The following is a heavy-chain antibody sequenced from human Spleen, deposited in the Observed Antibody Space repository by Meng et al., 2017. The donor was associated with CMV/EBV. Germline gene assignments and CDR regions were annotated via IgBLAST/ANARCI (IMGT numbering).Heavy chain of an antibody. Sequence: ASVKVSCKASGYIFTSFDISWIRQATGQGLEWMGWINPNSGGTNYAQKFQGRVTMTRDTSISTAYMELSRLRSDDTAVYYCARELRSADHAFDIWGQGTMVTVSS. D-gene: IGHD1-26*01. CDR1: GYIFTSFD. CDR2: INPNSGGT. CDR3: ARELRSADHAFDI. V-gene: IGHV1-2*02. J-gene: IGHJ3*02.